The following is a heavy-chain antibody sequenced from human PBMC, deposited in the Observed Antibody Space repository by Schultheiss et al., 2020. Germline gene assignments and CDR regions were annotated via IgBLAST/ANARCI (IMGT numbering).Heavy chain of an antibody. Sequence: VKVSCKASGGTFSNYAVSWVRQAPGQGLEWMGGIIPLFGRANYAQKFQGRVTITADEYTSTAYMEMSSLRSEDTAVYYCARGYDSSGYYYFFWGQGTLVTVSS. CDR1: GGTFSNYA. V-gene: IGHV1-69*13. CDR3: ARGYDSSGYYYFF. D-gene: IGHD3-22*01. J-gene: IGHJ1*01. CDR2: IIPLFGRA.